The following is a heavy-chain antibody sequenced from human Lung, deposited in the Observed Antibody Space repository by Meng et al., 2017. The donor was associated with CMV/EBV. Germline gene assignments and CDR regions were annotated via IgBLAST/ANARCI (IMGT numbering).Heavy chain of an antibody. CDR3: ARLSDFWSGYPDLFAY. J-gene: IGHJ4*02. V-gene: IGHV4-39*01. Sequence: SXTXSLXCTVSGGSISSSSYYWGWIRQPPRKGLEWIGSIYYSGSTYYNPSLKSRVTISVDTSTNQFSLKLSSVTAADTAVYYCARLSDFWSGYPDLFAYWXQGTLVTVSS. CDR2: IYYSGST. D-gene: IGHD3-3*01. CDR1: GGSISSSSYY.